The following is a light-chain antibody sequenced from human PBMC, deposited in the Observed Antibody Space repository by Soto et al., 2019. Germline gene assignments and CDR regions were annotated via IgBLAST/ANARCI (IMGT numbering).Light chain of an antibody. V-gene: IGLV2-14*01. J-gene: IGLJ1*01. CDR1: SSDVGGYNF. Sequence: QSALTQPASVSGSPGQSITISCTGTSSDVGGYNFVSGYQQHPGKAPKLMIFEVSHRPSGVSIRFSASKSGNTASLTISGLQAEDEADYYCSSYTSSSTLVFGTGTKLTVL. CDR2: EVS. CDR3: SSYTSSSTLV.